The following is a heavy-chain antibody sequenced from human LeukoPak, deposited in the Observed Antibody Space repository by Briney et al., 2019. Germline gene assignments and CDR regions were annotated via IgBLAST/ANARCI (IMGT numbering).Heavy chain of an antibody. J-gene: IGHJ4*02. Sequence: GGSLRLSCAASGFSFSKYGMHWVRQAPGKGLEWVAFIRDDGSSKYYRDSVKGRFTVSRDNSKNTLYLQINGLRPDDTALYYCAPSSPPGHLDYWGQGTLVTVSP. CDR2: IRDDGSSK. CDR1: GFSFSKYG. V-gene: IGHV3-30*02. CDR3: APSSPPGHLDY.